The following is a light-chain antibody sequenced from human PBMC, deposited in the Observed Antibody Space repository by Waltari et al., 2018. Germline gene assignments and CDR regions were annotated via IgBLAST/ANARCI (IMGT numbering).Light chain of an antibody. J-gene: IGKJ4*01. V-gene: IGKV1-5*01. CDR2: DAF. Sequence: DIQMTQSPSTLSASVGDRVTITCRASPGISRWLAWYQLKPGKPPKVLIYDAFSLESGVPSRFSGSGSETEFTLVISNLQPDDVATYYCQQYSGYSGIFGGGTKVEIK. CDR3: QQYSGYSGI. CDR1: PGISRW.